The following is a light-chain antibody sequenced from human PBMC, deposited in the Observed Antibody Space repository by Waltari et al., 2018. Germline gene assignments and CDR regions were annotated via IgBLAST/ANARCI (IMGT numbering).Light chain of an antibody. CDR1: QNIDNY. Sequence: DIQMTQSPSSLSASVGDRVVITCRASQNIDNYLHWYQLKPGKAPILLIYGASNLPSGVPSRFSGSGSGTDFTLTITSLQPEDFATYFCHQSFNLPWTFGQGTKVEVK. CDR2: GAS. CDR3: HQSFNLPWT. J-gene: IGKJ1*01. V-gene: IGKV1-39*01.